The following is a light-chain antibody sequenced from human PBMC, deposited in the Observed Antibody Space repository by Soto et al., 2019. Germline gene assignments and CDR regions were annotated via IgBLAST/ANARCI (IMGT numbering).Light chain of an antibody. Sequence: EIVMTQSPATLSVSPGERATLSCKASQNIFSKLAWYQHKPGQAPRLLIYAASSGATGLPARFSGSGSGTEFTLTISSLPSEDSAVYYCQQYNTWPLTFGGGTTVVIK. CDR1: QNIFSK. V-gene: IGKV3-15*01. CDR3: QQYNTWPLT. CDR2: AAS. J-gene: IGKJ4*01.